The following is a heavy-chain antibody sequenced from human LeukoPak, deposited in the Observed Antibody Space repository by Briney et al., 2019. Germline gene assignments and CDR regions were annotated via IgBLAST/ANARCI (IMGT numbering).Heavy chain of an antibody. CDR1: GGSISTYY. CDR3: ARKYNGYGGWIDY. J-gene: IGHJ4*02. D-gene: IGHD5-12*01. V-gene: IGHV4-59*08. CDR2: IYYRGNT. Sequence: PSETLSLTCTVSGGSISTYYWSWIRQPPGKGLEWIGYIYYRGNTNYNPSLQSRVSISVDTSKNQFSLKLTSVTAADTAVYYCARKYNGYGGWIDYWAQGTLVTVSS.